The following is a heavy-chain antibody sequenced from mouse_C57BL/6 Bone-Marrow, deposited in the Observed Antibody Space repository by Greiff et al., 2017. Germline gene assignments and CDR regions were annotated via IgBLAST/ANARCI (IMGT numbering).Heavy chain of an antibody. J-gene: IGHJ1*03. CDR1: GYSFSSSW. D-gene: IGHD1-1*01. V-gene: IGHV1-82*01. Sequence: QVQLQQSGPELVKPGASVKISCKASGYSFSSSWMNWVQQRPGKGLEWLGRIYPGDGDTNYNAKFKGKATLTADKSSSTSYMQLSSLTYEDSAVYFCAHSNTVVTYWYFDVWGTGTTVTVSS. CDR2: IYPGDGDT. CDR3: AHSNTVVTYWYFDV.